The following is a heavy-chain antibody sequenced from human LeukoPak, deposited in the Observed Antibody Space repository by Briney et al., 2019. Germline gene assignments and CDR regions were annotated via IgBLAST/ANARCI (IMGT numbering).Heavy chain of an antibody. CDR1: GYTFTSYG. V-gene: IGHV1-18*01. Sequence: ASVKVSCKASGYTFTSYGISWVRQAPGQGLEWMGWISAYNGNTNYAQKFQGRVTITADESTSTAYMELSSLRSEDTAVYYCARLGMRQQHPWSGSSYYYYYMDVWGKGTTVTVSS. D-gene: IGHD6-13*01. CDR2: ISAYNGNT. J-gene: IGHJ6*03. CDR3: ARLGMRQQHPWSGSSYYYYYMDV.